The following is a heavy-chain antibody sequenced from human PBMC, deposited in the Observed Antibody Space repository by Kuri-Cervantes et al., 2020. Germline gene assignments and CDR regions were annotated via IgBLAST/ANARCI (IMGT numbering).Heavy chain of an antibody. CDR3: ARDYGGNSGYYYYMDV. CDR1: GGSIRSNY. CDR2: SHYSGNI. Sequence: ESLKISCTVSGGSIRSNYWGWIRQPPGKGLEWIGYSHYSGNINYNPAPKSRIAISVDTSKNLFSLNVTSVTAADTAIYYCARDYGGNSGYYYYMDVWGKGTLVTVSS. J-gene: IGHJ6*03. V-gene: IGHV4-59*01. D-gene: IGHD4-23*01.